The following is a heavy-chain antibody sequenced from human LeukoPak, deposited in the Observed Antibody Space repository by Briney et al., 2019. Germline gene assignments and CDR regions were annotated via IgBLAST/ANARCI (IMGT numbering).Heavy chain of an antibody. CDR3: ARGAVTGGYYGMDV. D-gene: IGHD3-10*01. CDR2: ISGSGGST. V-gene: IGHV3-23*01. CDR1: GFSFSSHW. Sequence: GGSLRLSCAASGFSFSSHWVHWVRQAPGKGLEWVSAISGSGGSTYYADSVKGRFTISRDNSKNTLYLQMNSLRAEDTAVYYCARGAVTGGYYGMDVWGQGTTVTVFS. J-gene: IGHJ6*02.